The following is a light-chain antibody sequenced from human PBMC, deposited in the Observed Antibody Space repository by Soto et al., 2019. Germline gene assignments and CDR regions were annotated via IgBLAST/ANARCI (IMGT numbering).Light chain of an antibody. CDR2: DAS. J-gene: IGKJ1*01. CDR1: QSISAW. V-gene: IGKV1-5*01. Sequence: DIQMTQSPSTLSATAGDRGTITCRSSQSISAWLAWYQQKPGKAPKLLIYDASNLESGVPSRFSGSGSGTEFTLTISNLQPDEFATYYCQQYENYWTFGQGTKVDIK. CDR3: QQYENYWT.